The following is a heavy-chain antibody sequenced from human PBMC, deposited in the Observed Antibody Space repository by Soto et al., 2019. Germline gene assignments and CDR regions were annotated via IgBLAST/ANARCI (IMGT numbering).Heavy chain of an antibody. Sequence: SETLSLTCTVSGGSISSGGYYWSWIRQHPGKGLEWIGYIYYSGSTYYNPSLRSRVTISVDTSKNQFSLKLSSVTAADTAVYYCARVSNQDIVVTRGYYGMDVWGQGTTVTVSS. CDR3: ARVSNQDIVVTRGYYGMDV. J-gene: IGHJ6*02. CDR1: GGSISSGGYY. D-gene: IGHD2-2*01. CDR2: IYYSGST. V-gene: IGHV4-31*03.